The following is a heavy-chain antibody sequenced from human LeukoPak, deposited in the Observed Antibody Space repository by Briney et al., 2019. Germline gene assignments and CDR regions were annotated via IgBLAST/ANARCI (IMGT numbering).Heavy chain of an antibody. CDR2: ISSSSSYI. CDR1: GFTFSSYS. V-gene: IGHV3-21*01. D-gene: IGHD6-19*01. CDR3: ARDVGGWFNNDAFDI. Sequence: GGSLRLSCAASGFTFSSYSMNWVRQAPGKGLEWVSSISSSSSYIYYADSVKGRFTISRDNAKNSLYLQMNSLRAEDTAVYYCARDVGGWFNNDAFDIWGQGTMVTVSS. J-gene: IGHJ3*02.